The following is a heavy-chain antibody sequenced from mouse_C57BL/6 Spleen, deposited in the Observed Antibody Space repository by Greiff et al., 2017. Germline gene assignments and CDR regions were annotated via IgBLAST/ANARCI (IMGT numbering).Heavy chain of an antibody. D-gene: IGHD1-1*01. V-gene: IGHV1-50*01. Sequence: QVQLQQPGAELVKPGASVKLSCKASGYTFTSYWMQWVKQRPGQGLEWIGEIDPSDSYPNYNQKFKGKATLTVDTSSSTAYMQLSSLTSEDSAVYDCERGDYGSRGDLDYWGQGTTLTVSS. J-gene: IGHJ2*01. CDR2: IDPSDSYP. CDR1: GYTFTSYW. CDR3: ERGDYGSRGDLDY.